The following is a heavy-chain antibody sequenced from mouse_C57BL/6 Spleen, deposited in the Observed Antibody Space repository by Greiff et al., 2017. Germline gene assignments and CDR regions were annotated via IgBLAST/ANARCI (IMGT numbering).Heavy chain of an antibody. CDR3: ARGFTGTGVDY. J-gene: IGHJ2*01. Sequence: VQLQQPGAELVKPGASVKLSCKASGYTFTSYWMHWVKQRPGQGREWIGMIHPNSGSTNYNEKFKSKATLTVDKSSSTAYMQLSSLTSEDSAVYYCARGFTGTGVDYWGQGTTLTVSS. CDR1: GYTFTSYW. V-gene: IGHV1-64*01. CDR2: IHPNSGST. D-gene: IGHD4-1*01.